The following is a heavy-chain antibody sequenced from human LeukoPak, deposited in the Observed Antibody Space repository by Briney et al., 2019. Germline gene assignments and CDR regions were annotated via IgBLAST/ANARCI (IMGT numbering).Heavy chain of an antibody. V-gene: IGHV1-8*02. D-gene: IGHD3-22*01. CDR2: MNPNSGNT. CDR1: GYTFTSYD. J-gene: IGHJ5*02. CDR3: ARDRGDYYDSSGYWFDP. Sequence: ASVKVSCKTSGYTFTSYDINWVRQATGQGLEWMGWMNPNSGNTGYAQKFQGRVTMTRDTSISTAYMELSRLRSDDTAVYYCARDRGDYYDSSGYWFDPWGQGTLVTVSS.